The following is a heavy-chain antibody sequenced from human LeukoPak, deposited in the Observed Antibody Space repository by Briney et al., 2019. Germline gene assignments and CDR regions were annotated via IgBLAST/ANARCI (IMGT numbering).Heavy chain of an antibody. CDR3: ARAGIAATSYYYYYMDG. CDR2: INPNSGGT. D-gene: IGHD6-13*01. V-gene: IGHV1-2*06. J-gene: IGHJ6*03. CDR1: GYTFTSYY. Sequence: ASVKVSCKASGYTFTSYYMHWVRQAPGQGLEWMGRINPNSGGTNYAQKFQGRVTMTRDTSISTAYMELSRLRSDDTAVYYCARAGIAATSYYYYYMDGWGKGTTVTVSS.